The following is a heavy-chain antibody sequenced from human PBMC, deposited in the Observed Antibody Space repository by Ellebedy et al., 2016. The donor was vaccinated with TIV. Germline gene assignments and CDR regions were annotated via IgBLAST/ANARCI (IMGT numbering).Heavy chain of an antibody. V-gene: IGHV3-21*01. J-gene: IGHJ2*01. CDR3: ARKIPAPTTVPPNWYFDL. CDR1: GFTFSSYT. D-gene: IGHD4-17*01. Sequence: GESLKISCTASGFTFSSYTLNSVRQAPGKGLEWVSSISTSSSYIYYAASVKGRFTISRDNAKNSLFLQMTSLRAEDTAVYYCARKIPAPTTVPPNWYFDLWGRGTLVIVSS. CDR2: ISTSSSYI.